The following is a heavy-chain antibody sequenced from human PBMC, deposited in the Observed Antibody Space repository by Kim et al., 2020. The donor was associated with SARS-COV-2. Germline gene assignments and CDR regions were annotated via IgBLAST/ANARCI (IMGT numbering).Heavy chain of an antibody. V-gene: IGHV3-23*01. Sequence: ADSLKGRFTISRDKSKNPLYLQMNSLRPEDTAVYYCAKAPHYYYYYGMDVMGHGTTVTVSS. J-gene: IGHJ6*02. CDR3: AKAPHYYYYYGMDV.